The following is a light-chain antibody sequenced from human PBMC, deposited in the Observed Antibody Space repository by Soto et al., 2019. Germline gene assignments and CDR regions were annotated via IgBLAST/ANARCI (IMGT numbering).Light chain of an antibody. J-gene: IGLJ1*01. CDR3: SSYTSSSTLDPYV. CDR1: SSDVGGYNY. Sequence: QSVLTQPASVSGSPGQSITISCTGTSSDVGGYNYVSWYQQHPGKAPKLMIYDVSNRPSGVSNRFSGSKSGNTASLTISGLQAEDEADYYCSSYTSSSTLDPYVFGTGTKVPVL. V-gene: IGLV2-14*01. CDR2: DVS.